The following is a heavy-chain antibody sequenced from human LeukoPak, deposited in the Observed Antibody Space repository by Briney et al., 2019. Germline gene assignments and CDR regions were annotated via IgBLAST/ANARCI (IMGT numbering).Heavy chain of an antibody. CDR1: GYTFTGYY. Sequence: ASVKVSCKASGYTFTGYYMHWVRPAPGQGLEWMGWINPNSGGTNYAQKYQGRVTMTRDTSISTAYMELSRLRSDDTAVYYCARDGYYGSGRRPFDYWGQGTLVTVSS. CDR2: INPNSGGT. V-gene: IGHV1-2*02. J-gene: IGHJ4*02. D-gene: IGHD3-10*01. CDR3: ARDGYYGSGRRPFDY.